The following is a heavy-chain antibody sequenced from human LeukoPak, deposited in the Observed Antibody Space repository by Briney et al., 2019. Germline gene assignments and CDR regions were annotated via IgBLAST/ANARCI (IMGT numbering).Heavy chain of an antibody. Sequence: SETLSLTCTVSGGSISSYYWSWIRQPPGKGLEWVGYIYYSGSTNYNPSLKSRVTISVDTSKNQFSLKLSSVTAADTAVYYCARARLYGSYYYYYGMDVWGQGTTVTVSS. J-gene: IGHJ6*02. V-gene: IGHV4-59*01. CDR1: GGSISSYY. CDR2: IYYSGST. CDR3: ARARLYGSYYYYYGMDV. D-gene: IGHD2-8*01.